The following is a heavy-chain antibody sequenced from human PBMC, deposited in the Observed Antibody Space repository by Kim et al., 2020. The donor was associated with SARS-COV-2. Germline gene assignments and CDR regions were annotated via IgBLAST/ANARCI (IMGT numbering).Heavy chain of an antibody. D-gene: IGHD5-18*01. CDR2: ISGSGGST. CDR1: GFTFSSYA. V-gene: IGHV3-23*01. CDR3: AKDLARGYSYGWGPYYYGMDV. Sequence: GGSLRLSCAASGFTFSSYAMSWVRQAPGKGLEWVSAISGSGGSTYYADSVKGRFTISRDNSKNTLYLQMNSLRAEDTAVYYCAKDLARGYSYGWGPYYYGMDVWGQGTTVTVSS. J-gene: IGHJ6*02.